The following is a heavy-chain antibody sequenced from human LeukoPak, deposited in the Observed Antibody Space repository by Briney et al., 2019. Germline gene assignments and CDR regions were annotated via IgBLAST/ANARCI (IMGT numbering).Heavy chain of an antibody. Sequence: PSETLSLTCTVSGGSISSYYWSWIRQPPGKGLEWIGYIYYSGSTNYNPSLKSRVTISVDTSKNQFSLKLSSVTAADTAVYYCARVRLLWFGEPLYGLYVWGQGTTVTVSS. CDR3: ARVRLLWFGEPLYGLYV. D-gene: IGHD3-10*01. CDR2: IYYSGST. CDR1: GGSISSYY. J-gene: IGHJ6*02. V-gene: IGHV4-59*01.